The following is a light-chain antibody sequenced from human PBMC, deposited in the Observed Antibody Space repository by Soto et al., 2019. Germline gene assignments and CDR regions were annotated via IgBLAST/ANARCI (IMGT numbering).Light chain of an antibody. V-gene: IGKV3-20*01. Sequence: EIVLTQSPGTLSLSPGERATLSCRASQSVSSSFLAWYQQIPGQAPRVLIYGASSRATGIPDRFSGSGSGTDFTLTISRLEPEDFAVYYFQQYGSSPRTFGQGPNVQIK. J-gene: IGKJ1*01. CDR2: GAS. CDR3: QQYGSSPRT. CDR1: QSVSSSF.